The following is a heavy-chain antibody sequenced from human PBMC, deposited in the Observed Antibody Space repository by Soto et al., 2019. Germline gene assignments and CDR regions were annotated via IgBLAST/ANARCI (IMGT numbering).Heavy chain of an antibody. V-gene: IGHV1-18*01. CDR2: ISAYNGNT. CDR3: ARESXXXYXXXYDDAFDI. CDR1: GYTFTSYG. J-gene: IGHJ3*02. D-gene: IGHD1-20*01. Sequence: VKVSCKASGYTFTSYGISWVRQAPGQGLEWMGWISAYNGNTNYAQKLQGRVTMTTDTSTSTAYMELRSLRSDDTAVYYCARESXXXYXXXYDDAFDIWGQGTMVTVSS.